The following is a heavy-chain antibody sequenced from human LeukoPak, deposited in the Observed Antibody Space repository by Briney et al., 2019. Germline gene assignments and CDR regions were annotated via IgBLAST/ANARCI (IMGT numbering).Heavy chain of an antibody. D-gene: IGHD2-21*02. Sequence: GESQKISCKGSGYSFTSYWIGWVRQMPGKGLEWMRIIYPGDSDTRYSPSFQGQVTISADKSISTAYLQWSSLKASDTAMYYCARCGGDYYNWFDPWGQGTLVTVSS. CDR2: IYPGDSDT. V-gene: IGHV5-51*01. J-gene: IGHJ5*02. CDR3: ARCGGDYYNWFDP. CDR1: GYSFTSYW.